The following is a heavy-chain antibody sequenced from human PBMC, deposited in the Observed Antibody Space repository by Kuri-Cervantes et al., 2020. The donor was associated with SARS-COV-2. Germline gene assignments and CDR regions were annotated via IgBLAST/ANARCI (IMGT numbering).Heavy chain of an antibody. J-gene: IGHJ6*02. CDR3: ARDRHFDWNGMDV. V-gene: IGHV4-38-2*02. CDR1: GYSISSGYY. Sequence: GSLRLSCTVSGYSISSGYYWGWIRQPPGKGLEWIGSIYHSGSTYYNPSLKSRVTISVDTSKNQFSLKLSSVTAADTAVYYCARDRHFDWNGMDVWGQGTTVTVSS. D-gene: IGHD3-9*01. CDR2: IYHSGST.